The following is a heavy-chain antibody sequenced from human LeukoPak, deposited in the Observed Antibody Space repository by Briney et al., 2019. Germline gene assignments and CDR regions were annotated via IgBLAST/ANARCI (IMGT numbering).Heavy chain of an antibody. J-gene: IGHJ5*02. V-gene: IGHV4-30-2*01. CDR2: IYHSGST. CDR1: GGSISSGGYY. Sequence: PSETLSLTCTVSGGSISSGGYYWSWIRQPPGKGLEWIGYIYHSGSTYYNPSLKSRVTISVDRSKNQFSLKLSSVTAADTAVYYCARGRGSYYPGWFDPWGQGTLVTASS. CDR3: ARGRGSYYPGWFDP. D-gene: IGHD1-26*01.